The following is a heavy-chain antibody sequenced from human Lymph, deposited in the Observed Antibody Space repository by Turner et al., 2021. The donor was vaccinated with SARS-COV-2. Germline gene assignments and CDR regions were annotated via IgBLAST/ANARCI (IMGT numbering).Heavy chain of an antibody. J-gene: IGHJ4*02. CDR2: ISGSSSFI. CDR3: ARGGRPPWQWLGLGNFDY. V-gene: IGHV3-21*02. Sequence: EVQLVESGGGLVKPGGSLSSPCAASGSPFSSYSMNWVRQAPGKGLEWVSFISGSSSFIYYADSVKGRFTISRDNAKNSLYLQMNSLRAEDTAVYYCARGGRPPWQWLGLGNFDYWGQGTLVTVSS. D-gene: IGHD6-19*01. CDR1: GSPFSSYS.